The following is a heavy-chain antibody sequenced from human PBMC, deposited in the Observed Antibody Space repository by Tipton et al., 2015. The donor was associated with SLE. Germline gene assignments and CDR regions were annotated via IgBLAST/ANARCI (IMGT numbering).Heavy chain of an antibody. CDR2: ISGSGGRT. D-gene: IGHD2-15*01. V-gene: IGHV3-23*01. CDR1: GFTFSSYG. Sequence: GSLRLSCAASGFTFSSYGMHWVRQAPGKGLEWVSAISGSGGRTYYADSVKGRFTISRDNSKNTLYVQMNSLIADDTAVYYCAKDRFCGGGTCIASYFDSWGQGALVTVSS. CDR3: AKDRFCGGGTCIASYFDS. J-gene: IGHJ4*02.